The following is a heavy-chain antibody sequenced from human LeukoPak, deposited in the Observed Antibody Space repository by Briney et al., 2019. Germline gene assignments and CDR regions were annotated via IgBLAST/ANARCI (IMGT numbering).Heavy chain of an antibody. CDR3: ARLSYDISGYYPKLGYYFDY. Sequence: GESLKISCKGSAYSFTTYWIGWVRQMPGKGLEWMGIIYPDDSDTRYSPSFQGQVTISADKSISTAYLQWSSLKASDTAMYYCARLSYDISGYYPKLGYYFDYWGQGTLVTVSS. J-gene: IGHJ4*02. CDR1: AYSFTTYW. CDR2: IYPDDSDT. V-gene: IGHV5-51*01. D-gene: IGHD3-22*01.